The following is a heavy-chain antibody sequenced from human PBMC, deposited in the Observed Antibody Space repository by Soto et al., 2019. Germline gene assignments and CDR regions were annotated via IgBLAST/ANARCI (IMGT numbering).Heavy chain of an antibody. D-gene: IGHD2-15*01. CDR3: VRTSLVVAAATREDY. Sequence: EVQLVESGGGLVQPGGSLSVSWAASGFTFSSYWMHWVRQAPGKGLVWVSRINSDGSSTSYADSVKGRFTISRDNAKNTLYLQMNSLRAEDTAVYYCVRTSLVVAAATREDYWGQGTLVTVSS. V-gene: IGHV3-74*01. CDR1: GFTFSSYW. CDR2: INSDGSST. J-gene: IGHJ4*02.